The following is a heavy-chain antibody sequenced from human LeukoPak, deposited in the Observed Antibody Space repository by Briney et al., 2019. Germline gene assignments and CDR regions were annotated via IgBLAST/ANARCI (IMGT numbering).Heavy chain of an antibody. CDR2: IWYDGSNK. Sequence: PGGSLRLSCAASGFTFSSYGMHWVRQAPGKGLEWVAVIWYDGSNKYYADSVKGRFTIFRDNSKNMLYLQMNSLRAEDTAVYYCARDSAMVRVFDYWGQGTLVTVSS. CDR1: GFTFSSYG. CDR3: ARDSAMVRVFDY. D-gene: IGHD3-10*01. V-gene: IGHV3-33*01. J-gene: IGHJ4*02.